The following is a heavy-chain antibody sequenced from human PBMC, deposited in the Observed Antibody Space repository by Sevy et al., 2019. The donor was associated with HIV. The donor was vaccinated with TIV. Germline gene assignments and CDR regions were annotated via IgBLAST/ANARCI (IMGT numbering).Heavy chain of an antibody. Sequence: GGSLRLSCAASGFTFSKYSMSWVRQPPGKGLEWVSTLSFGCGEINYADSVKGRFTISRDNSKSSVYLQMNNLRPEDRAVNFWARGGCTNPKAYGARGTLFTV. CDR3: ARGGCTNPKAY. CDR2: LSFGCGEI. CDR1: GFTFSKYS. D-gene: IGHD2-8*01. J-gene: IGHJ4*02. V-gene: IGHV3-23*01.